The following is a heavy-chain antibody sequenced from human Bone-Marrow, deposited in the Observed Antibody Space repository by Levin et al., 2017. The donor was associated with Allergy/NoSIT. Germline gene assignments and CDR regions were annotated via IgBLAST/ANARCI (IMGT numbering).Heavy chain of an antibody. J-gene: IGHJ6*02. V-gene: IGHV1-46*01. CDR1: GYTFTSHY. CDR3: ARAGKDFGDYRYGMDV. D-gene: IGHD4-17*01. Sequence: ASVKVSCKPSGYTFTSHYIHWVRQAPGQGLEWLGIINPTDASTSYSEKFQDRLTLTRDTPTSTVYMELSSLRSEDTAVYYCARAGKDFGDYRYGMDVWGRGTTVTVSS. CDR2: INPTDAST.